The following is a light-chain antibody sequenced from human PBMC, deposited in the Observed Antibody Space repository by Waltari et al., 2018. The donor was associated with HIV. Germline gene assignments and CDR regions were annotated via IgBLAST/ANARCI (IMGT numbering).Light chain of an antibody. CDR3: HQYNRYSLFT. CDR2: QSS. V-gene: IGKV1-5*03. Sequence: DIQMTQYASTRYACGGDRVTMTSRASQRIRSWLAWYQQKPCKAPKLLIYQSSSLVSGLPSRFSGSGSATEFPLTISSLQPDDFATYSCHQYNRYSLFTFGPGTKVDIQ. CDR1: QRIRSW. J-gene: IGKJ3*01.